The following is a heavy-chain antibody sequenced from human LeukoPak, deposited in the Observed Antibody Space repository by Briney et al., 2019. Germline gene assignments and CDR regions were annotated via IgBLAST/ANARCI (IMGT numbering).Heavy chain of an antibody. V-gene: IGHV3-21*01. Sequence: GGSLRPSCAASGFTFSSYSMNWVRQAPGKGLEWVSSISSSSSYIYYADSVKGRFTISRDNAKNSLYLQMNSLRAEDTAVYYCARVSRRGWFDPWGQGTLVTVSS. CDR2: ISSSSSYI. J-gene: IGHJ5*02. CDR3: ARVSRRGWFDP. CDR1: GFTFSSYS.